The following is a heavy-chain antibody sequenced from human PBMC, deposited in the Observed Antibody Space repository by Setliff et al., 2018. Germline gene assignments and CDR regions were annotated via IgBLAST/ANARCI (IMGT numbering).Heavy chain of an antibody. CDR2: IKEDGSEK. V-gene: IGHV3-7*01. CDR1: GFTFSNSW. J-gene: IGHJ4*02. Sequence: GSLRLSCAASGFTFSNSWMNWVRQAPGKGLEWVANIKEDGSEKYYVDSVKGRFSISRDNAKNSLYLQMNSLRAEDTAVYYCARDPHFDSWGQGTLVTVSS. CDR3: ARDPHFDS.